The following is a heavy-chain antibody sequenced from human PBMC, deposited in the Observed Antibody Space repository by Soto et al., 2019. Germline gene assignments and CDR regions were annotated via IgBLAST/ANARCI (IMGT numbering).Heavy chain of an antibody. CDR3: AKDRIVVVPAAIGVNWFDP. V-gene: IGHV3-23*01. J-gene: IGHJ5*02. Sequence: LRLSCAASGFTFSSYAMSWVRQAPGKGLEWVSAISGSGGSTYYADSVKGRFTISRDNSKNTLYLQMNSLRAEDTAVYYCAKDRIVVVPAAIGVNWFDPWGQGTLVTVSS. D-gene: IGHD2-2*02. CDR1: GFTFSSYA. CDR2: ISGSGGST.